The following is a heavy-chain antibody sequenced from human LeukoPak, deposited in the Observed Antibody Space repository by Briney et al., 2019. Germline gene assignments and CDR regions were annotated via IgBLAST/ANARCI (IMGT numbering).Heavy chain of an antibody. D-gene: IGHD2-2*01. V-gene: IGHV3-30*18. CDR3: AKGEDRYASDN. CDR2: ISYDGSNK. CDR1: GFTFSSYG. Sequence: GGSLRLSCAASGFTFSSYGMHWVRQAPGKGLEWVAVISYDGSNKYYADSVKGRFTISRDNSNNTVFLQMNSLRGEDTAMYYCAKGEDRYASDNWGQGTLVTVSS. J-gene: IGHJ4*02.